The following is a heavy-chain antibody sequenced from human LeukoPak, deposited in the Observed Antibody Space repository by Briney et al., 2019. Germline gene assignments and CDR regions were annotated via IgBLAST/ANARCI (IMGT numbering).Heavy chain of an antibody. CDR3: AIDSSLGYGSGSYYNVYWFDP. D-gene: IGHD3-10*01. Sequence: ASVKVSCKASGYTFTGYYMHWVRQAPGQGLEWMGWINPNSGGTNYAQKFQGRVTMTRDTSISTAYMELSRLRSDDTAVYYCAIDSSLGYGSGSYYNVYWFDPWGQGTPVTVSS. J-gene: IGHJ5*02. CDR1: GYTFTGYY. CDR2: INPNSGGT. V-gene: IGHV1-2*02.